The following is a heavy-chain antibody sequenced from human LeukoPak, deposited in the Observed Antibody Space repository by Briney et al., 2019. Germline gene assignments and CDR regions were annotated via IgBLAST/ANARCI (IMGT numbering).Heavy chain of an antibody. J-gene: IGHJ4*02. CDR1: GGSFSGYY. V-gene: IGHV4-34*01. Sequence: SETLSLTCAVYGGSFSGYYCSWIRQPPGKGLEWIGEINHSGSTNYNPSLKSRVTISVDTSKNQFSLKLSSVTAADTAVYYCARTGRDSSWYIDESWGQGTLVTVSS. CDR2: INHSGST. D-gene: IGHD6-13*01. CDR3: ARTGRDSSWYIDES.